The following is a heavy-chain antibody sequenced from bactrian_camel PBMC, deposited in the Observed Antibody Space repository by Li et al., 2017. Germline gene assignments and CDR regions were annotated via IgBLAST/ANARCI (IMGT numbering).Heavy chain of an antibody. D-gene: IGHD4*01. V-gene: IGHV3S53*01. CDR3: AAGGLGTCLFRRPTDFTY. CDR2: IDSDGIA. J-gene: IGHJ6*01. CDR1: RSLYSGAC. Sequence: VQLVESGGGSVQAGGSLRLSCVASRSLYSGACVGWLRQAPGKEREGVAAIDSDGIASYADSVKGRFTVSRDNANNTVNLMMNSLKPEDTAMYYCAAGGLGTCLFRRPTDFTYWGQGTQVTVS.